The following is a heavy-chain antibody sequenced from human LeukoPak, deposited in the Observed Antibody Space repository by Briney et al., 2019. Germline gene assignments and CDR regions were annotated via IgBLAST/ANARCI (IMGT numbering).Heavy chain of an antibody. V-gene: IGHV3-74*01. CDR2: INSDGSST. CDR1: GFTFSSYW. CDR3: ARTYAYDATGDRGH. D-gene: IGHD3-16*01. Sequence: QPGGSLRLSCAASGFTFSSYWMHWVRQAPGKGLVWVSRINSDGSSTSYADSVKGRFTISRDNAKNTLYLQMNSLRAEDTAVYYCARTYAYDATGDRGHWGQGTLVTVSS. J-gene: IGHJ4*02.